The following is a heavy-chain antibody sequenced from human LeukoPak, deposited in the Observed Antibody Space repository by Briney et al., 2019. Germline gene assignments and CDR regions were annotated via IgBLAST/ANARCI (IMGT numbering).Heavy chain of an antibody. D-gene: IGHD3-22*01. J-gene: IGHJ4*02. CDR2: IYYSGST. V-gene: IGHV4-59*08. Sequence: PSETLSLTCTVSGGSISSYYWSWIRQPPGKGLEWIGYIYYSGSTNYNPSLKSRVTISVDTSKNQFSLKLSSVTAADTAVYYCARHYDSSGSFFDYWGQGTLVTVSS. CDR3: ARHYDSSGSFFDY. CDR1: GGSISSYY.